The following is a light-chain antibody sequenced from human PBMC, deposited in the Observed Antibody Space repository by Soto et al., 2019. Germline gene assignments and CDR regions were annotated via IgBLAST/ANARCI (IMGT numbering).Light chain of an antibody. CDR3: QQYGSSPRT. CDR2: GAS. Sequence: EIVLTQSPGTLSLSPGERATLSCRASQSVSSSYLAWYQQKPGQAPRLLIYGASSRATGITDRFSGSGSGTDFTLIISTLESEDFAVYYCQQYGSSPRTFGQGPKVEIK. V-gene: IGKV3-20*01. CDR1: QSVSSSY. J-gene: IGKJ1*01.